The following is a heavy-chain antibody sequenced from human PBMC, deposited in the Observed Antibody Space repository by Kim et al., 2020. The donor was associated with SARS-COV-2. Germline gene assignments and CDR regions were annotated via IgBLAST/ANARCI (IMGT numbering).Heavy chain of an antibody. CDR3: ARGESSGWSSGFGY. V-gene: IGHV4-34*01. D-gene: IGHD6-19*01. CDR1: GGSFSGYY. Sequence: SETLSLTCAVYGGSFSGYYWSWIRQPPGKGLEWIGEINHSGSTNYNPSLKSRVTISVDTSKNQFSLKLSSVTAADTAVYYCARGESSGWSSGFGYWGQGTLVTVSS. CDR2: INHSGST. J-gene: IGHJ4*02.